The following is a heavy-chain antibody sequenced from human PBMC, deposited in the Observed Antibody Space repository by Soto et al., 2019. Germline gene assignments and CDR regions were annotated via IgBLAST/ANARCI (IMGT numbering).Heavy chain of an antibody. CDR1: GYTFTSYG. CDR2: ISAYNGNT. D-gene: IGHD3-3*01. V-gene: IGHV1-18*04. Sequence: ASVKVSFKASGYTFTSYGISWLRQAPGQGLEWMGWISAYNGNTNYAQKLQGRVTMTTDTSTSTAYMELRSLRSDDTAVYYCARVLGLRFSEWDNFDYWGQGTLVTVSS. J-gene: IGHJ4*02. CDR3: ARVLGLRFSEWDNFDY.